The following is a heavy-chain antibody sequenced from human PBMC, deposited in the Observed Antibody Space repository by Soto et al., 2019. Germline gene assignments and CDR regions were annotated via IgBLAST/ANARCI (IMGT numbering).Heavy chain of an antibody. CDR1: GGSISSYY. V-gene: IGHV4-4*07. D-gene: IGHD6-13*01. CDR3: ARDPVRIPYIAAAEENLKHNWFDP. J-gene: IGHJ5*02. Sequence: SETLSLTCTVSGGSISSYYWSWIRQPAGKGLEWIGRIYTSGSTNYNPSLKSRVTMSVDTSKNQFSLKLSSVTAADTAVYYCARDPVRIPYIAAAEENLKHNWFDPWGQGTLVTVSS. CDR2: IYTSGST.